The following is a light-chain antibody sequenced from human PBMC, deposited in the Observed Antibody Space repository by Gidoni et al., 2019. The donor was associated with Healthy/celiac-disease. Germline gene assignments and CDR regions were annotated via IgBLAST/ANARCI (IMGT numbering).Light chain of an antibody. Sequence: LQIHPPPSSLSASVGDRVTITCQASQDISNYLNWYQQKPGKAPKLLIYDASNLETGVPSRFSGSGSGTDFTFTISSLQPEDIATYYCQQYDNLPLTFGGGTKVEIK. J-gene: IGKJ4*01. V-gene: IGKV1-33*01. CDR1: QDISNY. CDR2: DAS. CDR3: QQYDNLPLT.